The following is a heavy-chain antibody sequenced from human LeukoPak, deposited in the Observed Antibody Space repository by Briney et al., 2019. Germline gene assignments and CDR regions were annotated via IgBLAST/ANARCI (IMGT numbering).Heavy chain of an antibody. D-gene: IGHD2-15*01. Sequence: EASVKVSCKASGGTFSSYAISRVRQAPGQGLEWMGRIIPIFGTANYAQKFQGRVPITTDESTGTAYMELSSLRSEATAVYYCAREGRYCSGGSCLNWFDPWGQGTLVTVSS. CDR2: IIPIFGTA. CDR1: GGTFSSYA. J-gene: IGHJ5*02. V-gene: IGHV1-69*05. CDR3: AREGRYCSGGSCLNWFDP.